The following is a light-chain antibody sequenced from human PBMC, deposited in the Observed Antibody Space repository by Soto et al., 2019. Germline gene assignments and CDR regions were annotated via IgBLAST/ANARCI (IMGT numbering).Light chain of an antibody. Sequence: QSVLTQPPSVSAAPGQKVTISCSGSNSNIGNNYVSWYLQAPGTAPKLVIKDNNKRPPGIPDRISASKSGTSATLGITGLQTGDGADYYCGTWDDSLNAYVFGGGTKVTVL. CDR3: GTWDDSLNAYV. J-gene: IGLJ1*01. CDR2: DNN. V-gene: IGLV1-51*01. CDR1: NSNIGNNY.